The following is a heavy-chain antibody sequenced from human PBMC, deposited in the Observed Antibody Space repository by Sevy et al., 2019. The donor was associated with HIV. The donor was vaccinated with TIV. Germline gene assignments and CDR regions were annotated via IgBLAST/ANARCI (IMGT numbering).Heavy chain of an antibody. CDR3: ARGNPVYCVGGSCYRPLDY. Sequence: GGSLRLSCVVSGFTFNDYYMSWIRQAPGEGLEWVSHITTDGTSISYAHSVKGRFTISRDNAKNSLYLQMNSLRAEDTAVYYCARGNPVYCVGGSCYRPLDYWGRGTLVTVSS. CDR2: ITTDGTSI. J-gene: IGHJ4*02. CDR1: GFTFNDYY. D-gene: IGHD2-15*01. V-gene: IGHV3-11*01.